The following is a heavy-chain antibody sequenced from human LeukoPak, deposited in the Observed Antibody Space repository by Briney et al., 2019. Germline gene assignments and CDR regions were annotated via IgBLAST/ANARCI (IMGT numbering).Heavy chain of an antibody. J-gene: IGHJ4*02. CDR3: GRDPKLGIRGYTYGYIDH. CDR2: INTNTGNP. CDR1: GYTFTEYY. D-gene: IGHD5-18*01. Sequence: ASVKVSCKTSGYTFTEYYIHCVPHAPGQALEWRVCINTNTGNPSYAQGFFTGRYVFSLDTSASTAYLQINGLKADDTAVYYCGRDPKLGIRGYTYGYIDHWGQGTLLTVAS. V-gene: IGHV7-4-1*02.